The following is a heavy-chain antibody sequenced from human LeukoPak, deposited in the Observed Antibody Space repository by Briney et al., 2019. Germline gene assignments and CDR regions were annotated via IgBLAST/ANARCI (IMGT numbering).Heavy chain of an antibody. CDR3: AKSWDTVTRGRTYFDY. Sequence: GGSLRLSCVASGFIFSRYGMHWVRQARGKGLEWVAIISNDGSETYYVDSVKGRFTISRDNSKNMLYLQVNSLRVEDTAVYYCAKSWDTVTRGRTYFDYWGQGTLVIASS. J-gene: IGHJ4*02. D-gene: IGHD4-17*01. CDR2: ISNDGSET. CDR1: GFIFSRYG. V-gene: IGHV3-30*18.